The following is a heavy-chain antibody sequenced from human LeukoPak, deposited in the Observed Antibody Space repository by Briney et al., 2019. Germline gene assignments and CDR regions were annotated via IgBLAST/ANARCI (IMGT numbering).Heavy chain of an antibody. Sequence: GRSLRLSCAASGFTFSSYAMHWVRQAPGKGLEWVAVISCDGSNKYYADSVKGRFTISRDNSKNTLYLQTNSLRAEDTAVYYCASRGYCSSTSCYYFDYWGQGTLVTVSS. J-gene: IGHJ4*02. V-gene: IGHV3-30-3*01. CDR3: ASRGYCSSTSCYYFDY. CDR1: GFTFSSYA. CDR2: ISCDGSNK. D-gene: IGHD2-2*01.